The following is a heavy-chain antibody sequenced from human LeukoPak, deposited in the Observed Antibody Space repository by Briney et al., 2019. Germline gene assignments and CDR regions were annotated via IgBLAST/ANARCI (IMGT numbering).Heavy chain of an antibody. CDR1: GGTFTSYT. J-gene: IGHJ4*02. V-gene: IGHV1-69*02. D-gene: IGHD4-11*01. Sequence: SVKVSCKASGGTFTSYTISWVRQAPGQGLEWMGRIIPNLGIANYAQKFQGRVTMTTDTSTSTAYMELSSLRSEDTAVYYCARNHGYSNNLVYWGQGTLVTVSS. CDR2: IIPNLGIA. CDR3: ARNHGYSNNLVY.